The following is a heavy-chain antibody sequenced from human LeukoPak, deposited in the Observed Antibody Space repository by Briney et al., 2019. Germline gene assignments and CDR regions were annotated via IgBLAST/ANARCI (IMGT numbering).Heavy chain of an antibody. V-gene: IGHV4-59*01. CDR1: GGSISSYY. CDR3: ARDPTRTLYFDY. Sequence: SSETLSLTCTVSGGSISSYYWSWIRQPPGKGLEWVGYIYYSGSTNYNPSLKSRVTISVDTSKNQFSLKLTSVTAADTAVYYCARDPTRTLYFDYWGQGTLLTVSS. D-gene: IGHD5-12*01. J-gene: IGHJ4*02. CDR2: IYYSGST.